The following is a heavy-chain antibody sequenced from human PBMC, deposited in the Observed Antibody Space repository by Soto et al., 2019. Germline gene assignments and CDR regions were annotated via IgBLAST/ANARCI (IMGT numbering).Heavy chain of an antibody. CDR1: GFTSSDHY. CDR3: VRLGYSSGWYFDY. V-gene: IGHV3-72*01. CDR2: TRNKANSYTP. J-gene: IGHJ4*02. D-gene: IGHD6-19*01. Sequence: EVQLVESGGGLVQPGGSLRLSCAASGFTSSDHYMDWVRQAPGTGLEWVGRTRNKANSYTPEYAASVKGRFTISRDDSNNSLYLQMTSMKTDDTAVYYGVRLGYSSGWYFDYLGQGTLVTVSS.